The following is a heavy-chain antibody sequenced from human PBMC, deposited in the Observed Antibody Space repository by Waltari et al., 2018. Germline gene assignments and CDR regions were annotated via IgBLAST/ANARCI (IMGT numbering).Heavy chain of an antibody. CDR2: INHAGNR. V-gene: IGHV4-34*02. CDR1: GGSFSGYY. D-gene: IGHD2-8*02. J-gene: IGHJ6*02. Sequence: QVQLQQWGAGLLQPSETLSLTCAGYGGSFSGYYGGWNRQYPGKGLEWVGEINHAGNRNYNPSLRSRVTMLVDTSRSQFSLKLSSMTAADTALYYCVRLEDCSGPGGNCYSGDSFALDVWGQGTTVTVS. CDR3: VRLEDCSGPGGNCYSGDSFALDV.